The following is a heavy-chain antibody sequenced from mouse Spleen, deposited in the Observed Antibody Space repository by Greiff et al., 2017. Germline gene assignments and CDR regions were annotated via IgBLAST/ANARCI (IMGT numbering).Heavy chain of an antibody. V-gene: IGHV1-69*01. J-gene: IGHJ3*01. CDR2: IDPSDSYT. Sequence: VQLQQSGAELVMPGASVKLSCKASGYTFTSYWMHWVKQRPGQGLEWIGEIDPSDSYTNYNQKFKGKATLTVDKSSSTAYMQLSSLTSEDSAVYYCARWGSGYFAYWGQGTLVTVSA. CDR1: GYTFTSYW. D-gene: IGHD3-1*01. CDR3: ARWGSGYFAY.